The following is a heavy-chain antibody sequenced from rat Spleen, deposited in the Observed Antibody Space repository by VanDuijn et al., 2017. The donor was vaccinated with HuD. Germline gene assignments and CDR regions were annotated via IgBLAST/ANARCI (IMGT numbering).Heavy chain of an antibody. CDR1: GFTFSHYD. CDR3: ATDYYDGTYYYIDY. Sequence: EVQLVESGGGLVQPGRSMKLSCAASGFTFSHYDMAWVRQAPKKGLEWVAFISPSGVSTFYRDSVKGRFTISRDNAKSTLYLQMDSLRSEDTATYYCATDYYDGTYYYIDYWGQGVMVTVSS. CDR2: ISPSGVST. D-gene: IGHD1-12*02. V-gene: IGHV5-19*01. J-gene: IGHJ2*01.